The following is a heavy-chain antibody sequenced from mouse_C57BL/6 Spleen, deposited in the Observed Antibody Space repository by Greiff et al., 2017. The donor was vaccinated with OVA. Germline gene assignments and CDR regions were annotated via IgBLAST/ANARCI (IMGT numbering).Heavy chain of an antibody. CDR2: ISDGGSYT. D-gene: IGHD2-2*01. J-gene: IGHJ2*01. CDR3: ARVGYDDFDY. Sequence: EVHLVESGGGLVKPGGSLKLSCAASGFTFSSYAMSWVRQTPEKRLEWVATISDGGSYTYYPDNVKGRFTISRDNAKNNLYLQMSHLKSEDTAMYYCARVGYDDFDYWGQGTTLTVSS. V-gene: IGHV5-4*01. CDR1: GFTFSSYA.